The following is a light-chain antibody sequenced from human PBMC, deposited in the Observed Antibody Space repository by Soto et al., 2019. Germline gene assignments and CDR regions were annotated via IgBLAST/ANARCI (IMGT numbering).Light chain of an antibody. J-gene: IGKJ2*01. Sequence: EIVMTQSPATLSVSPGGRATLSCRASQSISDTLAWYQQKPGQAPRLLIYGISKRATGVPDRFSGSGSGTDFSLTISRLEPEDFAVYYCQQYGNSPYTFGQGTKVDIK. CDR1: QSISDT. CDR3: QQYGNSPYT. V-gene: IGKV3D-15*01. CDR2: GIS.